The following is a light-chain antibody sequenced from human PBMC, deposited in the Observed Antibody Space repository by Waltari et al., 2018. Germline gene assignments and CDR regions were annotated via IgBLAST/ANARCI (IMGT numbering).Light chain of an antibody. CDR3: QQSYSTPPVFA. CDR2: AAS. CDR1: QKIGTF. V-gene: IGKV1-39*01. J-gene: IGKJ3*01. Sequence: DRQMTQSPSSLSASVGDRVTIACRASQKIGTFLNWYQQTPGRAPKLLIYAASTLQSGVPSRFSGTGSGTDFTLTINNLQPEDFATYFCQQSYSTPPVFAFGPGTKLEMK.